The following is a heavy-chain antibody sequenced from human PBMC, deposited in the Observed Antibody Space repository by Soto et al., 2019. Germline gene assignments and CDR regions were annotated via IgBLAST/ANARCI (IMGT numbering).Heavy chain of an antibody. D-gene: IGHD3-3*01. J-gene: IGHJ6*01. V-gene: IGHV4-4*02. CDR3: ARWGDFWSGYYAYYYYYGMDV. CDR2: IYHSGST. Sequence: TLSLTCAVSGGSISSSNWWSWVRQPPGKGLEWIGEIYHSGSTNYNPSLKSRVTISVDKSKNQFSLKLSSVTAADTAVCYCARWGDFWSGYYAYYYYYGMDVWGQGTTVTVS. CDR1: GGSISSSNW.